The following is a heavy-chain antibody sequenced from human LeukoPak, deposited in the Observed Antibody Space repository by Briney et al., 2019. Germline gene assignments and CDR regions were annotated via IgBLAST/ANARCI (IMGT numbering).Heavy chain of an antibody. J-gene: IGHJ3*02. V-gene: IGHV4-38-2*01. CDR1: GYSISSGYY. CDR2: IYHSGST. Sequence: SETLSLTCAVSGYSISSGYYWGWIRQPPGKGLEWIGSIYHSGSTYYNPSLKSRVTISVDTSKNQFSLKLSSVTAADTAVYYCARPTTTVTIHDAFDIWGQGTTVTVSS. D-gene: IGHD4-17*01. CDR3: ARPTTTVTIHDAFDI.